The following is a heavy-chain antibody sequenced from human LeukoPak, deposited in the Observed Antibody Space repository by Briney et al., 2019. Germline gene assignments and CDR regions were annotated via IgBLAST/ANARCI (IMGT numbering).Heavy chain of an antibody. CDR1: GYSFTSYW. D-gene: IGHD3-22*01. J-gene: IGHJ4*02. CDR3: ARRGQTYYYDSSGYYYADY. Sequence: GESLKISCKGSGYSFTSYWIGWVRQMPGKGREWMGSIYPGDSDTRYSPSFQGQVTISADKSISTAYLQWSSLKASDTAMYYCARRGQTYYYDSSGYYYADYWGQGTLVTVSS. V-gene: IGHV5-51*01. CDR2: IYPGDSDT.